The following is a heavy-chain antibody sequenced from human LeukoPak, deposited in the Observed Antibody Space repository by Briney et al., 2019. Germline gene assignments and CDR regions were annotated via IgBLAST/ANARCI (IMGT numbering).Heavy chain of an antibody. V-gene: IGHV6-1*01. D-gene: IGHD5-24*01. Sequence: SQALSLTCAISGDSVSSKSVWNWIRQSPSRGLEWLGRIYYRSKWSNNYAVSVKSRITINPDTSRNQFSLQLSSVTAEDTAVYYCARGDQNFDYWGQGTLVTVSS. CDR2: IYYRSKWSN. CDR3: ARGDQNFDY. J-gene: IGHJ4*02. CDR1: GDSVSSKSV.